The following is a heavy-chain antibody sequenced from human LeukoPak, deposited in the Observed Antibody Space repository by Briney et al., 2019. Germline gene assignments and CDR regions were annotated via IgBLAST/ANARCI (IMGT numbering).Heavy chain of an antibody. CDR3: ARTFSSSWYGEPYYFDY. D-gene: IGHD6-13*01. J-gene: IGHJ4*02. V-gene: IGHV4-4*07. CDR2: IYTSGST. CDR1: AGSIRNFY. Sequence: SETLSLTCTVSAGSIRNFYWTWIRQPAGKGLEWIGRIYTSGSTNYNPSLKSRVTISVDTSKNQFSLKLSSVTAADTAVYYCARTFSSSWYGEPYYFDYWGQGTLVTVSS.